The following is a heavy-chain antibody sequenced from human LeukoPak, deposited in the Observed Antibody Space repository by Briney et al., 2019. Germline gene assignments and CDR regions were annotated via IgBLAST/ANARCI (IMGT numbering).Heavy chain of an antibody. J-gene: IGHJ2*01. CDR2: IYTSGST. CDR1: GDSFSSNY. D-gene: IGHD3-22*01. V-gene: IGHV4-4*07. Sequence: PSETLSLTCTVSGDSFSSNYWSWIRQPAGKALEWIGSIYTSGSTNYNPSLKSRITMSVDTSNNQLSLKLRSVTAADTAVYYCARIHRRADSSGYNYEDWYFDLWGRGTLVTVSS. CDR3: ARIHRRADSSGYNYEDWYFDL.